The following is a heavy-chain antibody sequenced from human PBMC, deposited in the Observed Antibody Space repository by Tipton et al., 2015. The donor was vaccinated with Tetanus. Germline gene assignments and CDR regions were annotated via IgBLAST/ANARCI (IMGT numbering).Heavy chain of an antibody. J-gene: IGHJ3*01. V-gene: IGHV1-69*01. CDR1: EGTFSSFA. D-gene: IGHD3-22*01. CDR3: AREAINSEDRRAFDV. Sequence: QSGPEVKKPGSSVKVSCKASEGTFSSFAVSWVRLAPGQGLEWMGGFSPIFRRPNYAQKFQARVTIRADESTSTAYMELRSLTSADTAVYYCAREAINSEDRRAFDVWGQGTMVTVSS. CDR2: FSPIFRRP.